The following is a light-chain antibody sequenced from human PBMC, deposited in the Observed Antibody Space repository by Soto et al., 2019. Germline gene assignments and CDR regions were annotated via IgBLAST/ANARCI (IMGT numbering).Light chain of an antibody. V-gene: IGLV2-14*01. CDR3: SSYAGGSFYV. CDR2: EVR. Sequence: QSALTQPASVSGSPGQSITISCTGTNRDVGSYNLVSWYQQRPGEAPKLIISEVRNRPSGISYRFTGSKSGNSASLTISGLRADDEADYYCSSYAGGSFYVFGTGTKLTVL. CDR1: NRDVGSYNL. J-gene: IGLJ1*01.